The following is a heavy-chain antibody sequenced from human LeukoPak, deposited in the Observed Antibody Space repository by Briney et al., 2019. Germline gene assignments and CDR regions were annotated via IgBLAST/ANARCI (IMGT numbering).Heavy chain of an antibody. D-gene: IGHD3-22*01. CDR2: IYSDGSKQ. CDR1: GFIFNNYG. J-gene: IGHJ4*02. V-gene: IGHV3-33*06. Sequence: GGSLRLSCAASGFIFNNYGMHCVRQAPGKGLEWVAVIYSDGSKQNYADSVKGRFTISRDDSKNTVYLQMNSLRADDTAVYYCAKDVRSGYFDYWGQGTLVTVSS. CDR3: AKDVRSGYFDY.